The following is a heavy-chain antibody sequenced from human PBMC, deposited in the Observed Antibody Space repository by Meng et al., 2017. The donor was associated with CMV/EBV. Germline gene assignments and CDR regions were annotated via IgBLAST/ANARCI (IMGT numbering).Heavy chain of an antibody. J-gene: IGHJ6*02. CDR1: GFTFDDYA. Sequence: SLKISCAASGFTFDDYAMHWVRQAPGKGLEWVSGISWNSGSIGYADSVKGRFTISRDNAKNSLYLQMNSLRAEDTAVYYCARDDRSGSYYDYYYYGMDVWGQGTTVTVSS. CDR2: ISWNSGSI. D-gene: IGHD1-26*01. V-gene: IGHV3-9*01. CDR3: ARDDRSGSYYDYYYYGMDV.